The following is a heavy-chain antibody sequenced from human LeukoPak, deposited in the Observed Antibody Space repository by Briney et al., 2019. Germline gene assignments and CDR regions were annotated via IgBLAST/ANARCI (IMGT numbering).Heavy chain of an antibody. CDR2: ISGSGGST. CDR3: AGVLRYFDWYDY. CDR1: GFTFSSYA. J-gene: IGHJ4*02. Sequence: GGSLRLSCAASGFTFSSYAVSWVRQAPGKGLEWVSAISGSGGSTYYADSVKGRFTISRDNSKNTLYLQMNSLRAEDTAVYYCAGVLRYFDWYDYWGQGTLVTVSS. D-gene: IGHD3-9*01. V-gene: IGHV3-23*01.